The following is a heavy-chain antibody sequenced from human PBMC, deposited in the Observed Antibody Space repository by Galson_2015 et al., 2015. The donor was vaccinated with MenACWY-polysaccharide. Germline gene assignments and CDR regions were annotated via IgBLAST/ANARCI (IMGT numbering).Heavy chain of an antibody. J-gene: IGHJ5*02. CDR3: VRDYRQIAVGDWFDP. Sequence: SLRLSCAASGFVFNNYWMSWIRQSPGKGLERVANIKHDGSETYYLDSVKGRFVVSRDNARNSLYLQMSSLRAEDTAVYYCVRDYRQIAVGDWFDPWGQGTLVTVSS. V-gene: IGHV3-7*01. CDR1: GFVFNNYW. D-gene: IGHD3-16*01. CDR2: IKHDGSET.